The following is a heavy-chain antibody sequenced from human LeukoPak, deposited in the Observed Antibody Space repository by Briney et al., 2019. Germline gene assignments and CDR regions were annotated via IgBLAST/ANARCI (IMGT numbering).Heavy chain of an antibody. V-gene: IGHV1-69*13. D-gene: IGHD5-24*01. J-gene: IGHJ4*02. Sequence: GASVKVSCKASGGTFSSYAISWVRQAPGQGLEWMGGIIPIFGTANYAQKFQGRVTITADESTSTAYMELSSLRSEDTAVYYCARGGYNWDSFDYWGQGTLITVSS. CDR3: ARGGYNWDSFDY. CDR2: IIPIFGTA. CDR1: GGTFSSYA.